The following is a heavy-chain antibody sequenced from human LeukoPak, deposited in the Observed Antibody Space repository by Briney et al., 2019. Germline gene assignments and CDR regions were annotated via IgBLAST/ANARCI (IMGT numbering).Heavy chain of an antibody. V-gene: IGHV4-38-2*01. D-gene: IGHD3-3*01. Sequence: SETLSLTCAVSGYSISSGYYWGWIRQPPGKGLEWIITISHSGTTYYNPSLKGRVTISVDTSKNQFSLKLRSVTTADTAVYCCARQAYYDFWSGHYSRGVEDAFDIWGQGTMVTVSS. J-gene: IGHJ3*02. CDR3: ARQAYYDFWSGHYSRGVEDAFDI. CDR2: ISHSGTT. CDR1: GYSISSGYY.